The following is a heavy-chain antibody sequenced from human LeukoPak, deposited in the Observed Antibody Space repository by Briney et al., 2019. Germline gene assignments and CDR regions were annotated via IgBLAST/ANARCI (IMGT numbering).Heavy chain of an antibody. V-gene: IGHV4-61*02. Sequence: KPSQTLSLTCTVSGGSISSGSYYWSWIRQPAGKGLEWIGRIYTSGSTNYNPSLKSRVTISVDTSKNQFSLKLSSVTAADTAVYYCARLVVPAALPLLSYYYMDVWGKGTTVTVSS. D-gene: IGHD2-2*01. CDR3: ARLVVPAALPLLSYYYMDV. J-gene: IGHJ6*03. CDR2: IYTSGST. CDR1: GGSISSGSYY.